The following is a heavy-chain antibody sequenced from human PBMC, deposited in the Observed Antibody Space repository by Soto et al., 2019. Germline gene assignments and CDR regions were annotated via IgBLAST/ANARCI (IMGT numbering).Heavy chain of an antibody. D-gene: IGHD5-12*01. J-gene: IGHJ5*02. V-gene: IGHV3-33*01. CDR3: ARARSGYDWGWFDP. Sequence: GGSLRLSCAASGFTFSSYGMHWVRQAPGRGLEWVAVIWYDGSNKYYADSVKGRFTISRDNSKNTLYLQMNSLRAEDTAVYYCARARSGYDWGWFDPWGQGTLVTVSS. CDR1: GFTFSSYG. CDR2: IWYDGSNK.